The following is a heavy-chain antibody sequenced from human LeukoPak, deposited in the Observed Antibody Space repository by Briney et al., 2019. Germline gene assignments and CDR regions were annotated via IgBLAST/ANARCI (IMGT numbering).Heavy chain of an antibody. Sequence: SETLSLTCTVSGGSISSYYWSWIRQPPGKGLEWIGYIYYSGSTNYNPSLKSRVTISVDTSKNQFSLKLSSVTAADTAVYYCARGSRVMGDFWSGYYTGYYYYYMDVWGKGTTVTVSS. CDR2: IYYSGST. D-gene: IGHD3-3*01. J-gene: IGHJ6*03. V-gene: IGHV4-59*01. CDR1: GGSISSYY. CDR3: ARGSRVMGDFWSGYYTGYYYYYMDV.